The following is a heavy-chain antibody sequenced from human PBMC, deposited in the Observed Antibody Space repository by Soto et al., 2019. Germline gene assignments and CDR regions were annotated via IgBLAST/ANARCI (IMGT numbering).Heavy chain of an antibody. J-gene: IGHJ4*02. CDR3: ARKAGPTQFYYDS. Sequence: PGGSLRLSCAASGFTVSRHYISWVRQAPGKGLEWVSVIYAAGSTYYADSVKGRFTISRDNSKNIVYLQMDSLRAEGTAVYYCARKAGPTQFYYDSWGQGIRVTVSS. CDR2: IYAAGST. V-gene: IGHV3-53*01. D-gene: IGHD4-4*01. CDR1: GFTVSRHY.